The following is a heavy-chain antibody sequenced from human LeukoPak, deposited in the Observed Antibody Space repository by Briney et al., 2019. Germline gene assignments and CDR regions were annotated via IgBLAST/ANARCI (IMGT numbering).Heavy chain of an antibody. CDR2: ISSSSSYI. CDR3: ARDRGGYCSSTSCLSDY. D-gene: IGHD2-2*01. V-gene: IGHV3-21*01. Sequence: GSLRLSCAASGFTFSSYSMNWVRQAPGKGLEWVSSISSSSSYIYYADSVKGRFTISRDNAKNSLYLQMNSLRAEDTAVYYCARDRGGYCSSTSCLSDYWGQGILVTVSS. CDR1: GFTFSSYS. J-gene: IGHJ4*02.